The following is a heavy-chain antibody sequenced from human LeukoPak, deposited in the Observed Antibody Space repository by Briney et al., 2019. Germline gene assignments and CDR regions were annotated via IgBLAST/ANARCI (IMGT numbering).Heavy chain of an antibody. V-gene: IGHV3-30-3*01. Sequence: GGSLRLSCAASGFTFSNYAMHWVRQAPGKGLEWVAVISYDGSNKYYADSVKGRITISRDNSKNTLYLQMNSLRAEDTAVYYCARDLYDSSESAFDLWGQGTMVTVSS. D-gene: IGHD3-22*01. CDR1: GFTFSNYA. J-gene: IGHJ3*01. CDR2: ISYDGSNK. CDR3: ARDLYDSSESAFDL.